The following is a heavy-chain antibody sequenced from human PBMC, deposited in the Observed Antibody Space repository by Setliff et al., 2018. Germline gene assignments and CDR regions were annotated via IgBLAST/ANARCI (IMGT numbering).Heavy chain of an antibody. V-gene: IGHV1-2*02. D-gene: IGHD1-7*01. CDR3: ARAPSGTGFYHFFSYMDV. CDR2: IRPLRGDT. CDR1: GYIFSAYH. Sequence: ASVKVSCKASGYIFSAYHVHWVRQAPGQGPEWVGCIRPLRGDTKSAQKFQGRLTMTGDASINTAFMALTGLTSDDTAVYYCARAPSGTGFYHFFSYMDVWGKGTTVTVSS. J-gene: IGHJ6*03.